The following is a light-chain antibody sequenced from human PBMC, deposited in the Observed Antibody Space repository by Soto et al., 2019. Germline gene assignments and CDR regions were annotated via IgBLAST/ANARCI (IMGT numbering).Light chain of an antibody. CDR2: LGS. CDR1: QILLHNNGFDY. CDR3: MQALQTPPT. Sequence: DIVMTQSPLSLPVTPGEPSSISCSSIQILLHNNGFDYLDWYLQKPGQSPQLLIYLGSNRASGVPDRFSGSGSGTDFTLRISRMEAEDVGVYYCMQALQTPPTFGQGTKVDIK. J-gene: IGKJ1*01. V-gene: IGKV2-28*01.